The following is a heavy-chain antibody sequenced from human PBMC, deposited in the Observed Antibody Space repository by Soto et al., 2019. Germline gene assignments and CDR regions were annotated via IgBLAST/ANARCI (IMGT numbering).Heavy chain of an antibody. D-gene: IGHD6-13*01. V-gene: IGHV4-31*03. CDR3: ARSAGYSSSWYLYHFDY. CDR1: GGSISSGGYY. CDR2: IYYSGST. Sequence: SETLSLTCTVSGGSISSGGYYWSWIRQHPGKGLEWIGYIYYSGSTYYNPSLKSRVTISVDTSKNQSSLKLSSVTAADTAVYYCARSAGYSSSWYLYHFDYWGQGTLVTVSS. J-gene: IGHJ4*02.